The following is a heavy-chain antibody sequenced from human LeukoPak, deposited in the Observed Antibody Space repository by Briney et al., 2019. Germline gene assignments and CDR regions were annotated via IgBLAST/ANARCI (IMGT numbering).Heavy chain of an antibody. J-gene: IGHJ4*02. CDR1: GFTFSSYA. CDR3: AKSTSSWERVDY. CDR2: ISGNSGRT. D-gene: IGHD6-13*01. V-gene: IGHV3-23*01. Sequence: AGGSHRLSCAASGFTFSSYAMSWVRQAAGEWLESDSSISGNSGRTYYADSVKGRFSISRDNSNNTLYLQMNSRRAEDAAVYYCAKSTSSWERVDYWGQGTLVTVSS.